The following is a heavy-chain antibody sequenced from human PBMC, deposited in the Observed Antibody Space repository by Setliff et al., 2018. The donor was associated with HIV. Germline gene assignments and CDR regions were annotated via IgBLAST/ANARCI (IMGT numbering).Heavy chain of an antibody. CDR2: IKTGNGDT. CDR1: GYSFSSHP. J-gene: IGHJ5*02. CDR3: ARDRCDSVKCYLYNWFDP. V-gene: IGHV1-3*04. Sequence: ASVKVSCKTSGYSFSSHPRPWVRQAPGQRPEWMGWIKTGNGDTQYSQKFRDRVTITRDTSADTVYMELSSLRSEDTAVYYCARDRCDSVKCYLYNWFDPWGQGTLVTVSS. D-gene: IGHD3-22*01.